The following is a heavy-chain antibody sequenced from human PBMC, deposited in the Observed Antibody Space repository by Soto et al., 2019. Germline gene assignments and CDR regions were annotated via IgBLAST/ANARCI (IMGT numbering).Heavy chain of an antibody. CDR3: ARDSVRSCRDGVCYQGSYYFAMEV. Sequence: QVQLVQSGAEVKNSGASVKVSCKASGYTFTSYGFSWVRQAPGQGLEWMGWISASNGNANYAQKLQGRVTMTTDTTTGTAYMALRSLSSDDTATYSCARDSVRSCRDGVCYQGSYYFAMEVWGQGTTVTVS. CDR2: ISASNGNA. V-gene: IGHV1-18*01. J-gene: IGHJ6*02. D-gene: IGHD2-8*02. CDR1: GYTFTSYG.